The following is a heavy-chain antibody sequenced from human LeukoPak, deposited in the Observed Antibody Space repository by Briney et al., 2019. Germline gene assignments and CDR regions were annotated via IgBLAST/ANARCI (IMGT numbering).Heavy chain of an antibody. D-gene: IGHD2-2*01. V-gene: IGHV1-2*02. Sequence: ASVKVSCKASGYTFTGFYMHWVRQAPGQGLEWMGWINPNSGGTNYAQKFQGRVTMTRDTSISTAYMELSRLRSDDTAVYYCARGSALGDIVVVPAAMRGFDYWGQGTLVTVSS. CDR3: ARGSALGDIVVVPAAMRGFDY. J-gene: IGHJ4*02. CDR2: INPNSGGT. CDR1: GYTFTGFY.